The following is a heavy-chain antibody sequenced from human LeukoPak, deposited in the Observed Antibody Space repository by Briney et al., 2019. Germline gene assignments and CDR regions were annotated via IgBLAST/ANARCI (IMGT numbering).Heavy chain of an antibody. J-gene: IGHJ5*02. CDR2: IIPILGIA. CDR3: ARAIRADRRGSWFDP. Sequence: SVKVSCKASGGTFISYAISWVRQAPGQGLEWMGRIIPILGIANYAQKFQGRVTFSRNTSITTAYMELSSLRSEDTAVYYCARAIRADRRGSWFDPWGQGTLVTVSS. V-gene: IGHV1-69*04. CDR1: GGTFISYA. D-gene: IGHD6-6*01.